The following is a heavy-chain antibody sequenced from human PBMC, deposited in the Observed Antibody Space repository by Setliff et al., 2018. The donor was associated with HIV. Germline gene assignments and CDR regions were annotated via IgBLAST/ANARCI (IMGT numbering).Heavy chain of an antibody. CDR2: IETTGTV. J-gene: IGHJ4*02. CDR3: ARGRDKYGPIDY. D-gene: IGHD3-10*01. V-gene: IGHV4-59*11. Sequence: SETLSLTCTVSGGSISSHYWSWIRQHPGKGLEWIASIETTGTVNYNPSLKSRVTISVDTSRSQFSLKLSSVTAADTAVYYCARGRDKYGPIDYWGQGTLVTVSS. CDR1: GGSISSHY.